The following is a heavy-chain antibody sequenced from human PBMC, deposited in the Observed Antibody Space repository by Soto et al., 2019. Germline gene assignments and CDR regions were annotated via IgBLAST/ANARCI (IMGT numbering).Heavy chain of an antibody. CDR1: GFTFSSYG. V-gene: IGHV3-30*18. Sequence: GGSLRLSCAASGFTFSSYGMHWVRQAPGKGLEWVAVISYDGSNKYYADSVKGRFTISRDNSKNTLYLQMNSLRAEDTAVYYCAKETNYDYVWGSYRYLDYWGQGTLVTVSS. CDR3: AKETNYDYVWGSYRYLDY. J-gene: IGHJ4*02. CDR2: ISYDGSNK. D-gene: IGHD3-16*02.